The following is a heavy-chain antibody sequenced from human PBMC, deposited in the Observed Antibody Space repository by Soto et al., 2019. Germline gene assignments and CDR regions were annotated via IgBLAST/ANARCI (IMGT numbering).Heavy chain of an antibody. V-gene: IGHV3-23*01. J-gene: IGHJ4*02. CDR3: AKDAIMVSSSFNYFDF. D-gene: IGHD6-13*01. CDR2: ISGSGGAT. CDR1: GFIPSSYA. Sequence: GGSLRLSCVVSGFIPSSYAMSWVRQAPGKGLEWVSGISGSGGATSYADSVKGRFTISRDNSKNTLYLQMNSLSAEDTAIYYCAKDAIMVSSSFNYFDFWGQGALVAVSA.